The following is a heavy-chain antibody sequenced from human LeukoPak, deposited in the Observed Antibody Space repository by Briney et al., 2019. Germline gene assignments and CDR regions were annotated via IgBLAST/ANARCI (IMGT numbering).Heavy chain of an antibody. J-gene: IGHJ4*02. V-gene: IGHV1-69*13. CDR2: IIPIFGTA. D-gene: IGHD4-17*01. CDR1: GGTFSSYA. Sequence: SVKVSCKASGGTFSSYAISWVRQAPGQGLEWMGGIIPIFGTANYAQKFQGRVTITADESTSTAYMELSSLRSEDTAVYYCARSLSPRVKTTTVYYSDYWGQGTLVTVSS. CDR3: ARSLSPRVKTTTVYYSDY.